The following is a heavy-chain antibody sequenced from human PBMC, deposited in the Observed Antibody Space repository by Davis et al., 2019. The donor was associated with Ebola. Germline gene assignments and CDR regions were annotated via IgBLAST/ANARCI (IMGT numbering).Heavy chain of an antibody. V-gene: IGHV1-2*02. Sequence: ASVKVSCKASGYTFTGYYMHWVRQAPGQGLEWMGWINPNSGGTNYAQKFQGRVTMTRDTSISTAYMELSRLRSDDTAVYYCARAARGGNSEYSSSSASPDYWGQGTLVTVSS. CDR2: INPNSGGT. D-gene: IGHD6-6*01. J-gene: IGHJ4*02. CDR3: ARAARGGNSEYSSSSASPDY. CDR1: GYTFTGYY.